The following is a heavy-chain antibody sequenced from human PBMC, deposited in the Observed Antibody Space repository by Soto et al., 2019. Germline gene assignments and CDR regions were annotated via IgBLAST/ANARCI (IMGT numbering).Heavy chain of an antibody. V-gene: IGHV3-23*01. CDR1: GFTFSSYA. Sequence: EVQLLKSGGGLVQPGGSLTLSCAASGFTFSSYAMTWVRQAPGKGLEWVSGISGGGGVSTYYADSVKGRFTISRDNSMNTLYLQMNRLRAEDTAVYYCAKDAISMVRGVNNWFDPWGQGTLVTVSS. J-gene: IGHJ5*02. D-gene: IGHD3-10*01. CDR2: ISGGGGVST. CDR3: AKDAISMVRGVNNWFDP.